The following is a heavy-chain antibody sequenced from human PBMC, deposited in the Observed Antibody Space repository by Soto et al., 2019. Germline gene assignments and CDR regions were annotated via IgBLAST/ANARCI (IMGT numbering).Heavy chain of an antibody. CDR1: GGTFSGYA. J-gene: IGHJ4*02. D-gene: IGHD3-22*01. Sequence: GASVKVSCKASGGTFSGYAISWVRQAPGQGLEWMGGIIPIFGTANYAQKFQGRVTITADKSTSTAYMELSSLRSEDTAVYYCARSTMTQDRIFDYWGQGTLVTVSS. V-gene: IGHV1-69*06. CDR2: IIPIFGTA. CDR3: ARSTMTQDRIFDY.